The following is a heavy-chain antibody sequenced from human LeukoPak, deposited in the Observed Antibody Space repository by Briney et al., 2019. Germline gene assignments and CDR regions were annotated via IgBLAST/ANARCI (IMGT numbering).Heavy chain of an antibody. V-gene: IGHV3-15*01. Sequence: PGGSLRLSCAASGFTFSNAWMSWVRQAPGKGLEWVGRIKSKTDGGTTDYAAPGKGRFTISRDDSKNTLYLQMNSLKTEDTAVYYCTTRSGYYFEDYWGQGTLVTXSS. J-gene: IGHJ4*02. CDR1: GFTFSNAW. CDR3: TTRSGYYFEDY. D-gene: IGHD3-22*01. CDR2: IKSKTDGGTT.